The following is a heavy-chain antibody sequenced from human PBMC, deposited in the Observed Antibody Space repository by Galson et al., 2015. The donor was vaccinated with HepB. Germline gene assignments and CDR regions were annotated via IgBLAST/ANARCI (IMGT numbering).Heavy chain of an antibody. CDR2: ISSSSSYI. CDR1: GFTFSSYS. V-gene: IGHV3-21*01. D-gene: IGHD1-26*01. Sequence: SLRLSCAASGFTFSSYSMNWVRQAPGKGLEWVSSISSSSSYIYYADSVKGRFTISRDNAKNSLYLQMNSLRAEDTAVYYCARVTPAIGYSGRNLDYWGQGTLVTVSS. J-gene: IGHJ4*02. CDR3: ARVTPAIGYSGRNLDY.